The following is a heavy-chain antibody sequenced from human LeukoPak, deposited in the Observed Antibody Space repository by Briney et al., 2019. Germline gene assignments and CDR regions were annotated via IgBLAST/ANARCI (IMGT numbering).Heavy chain of an antibody. CDR2: ISWNSGSI. V-gene: IGHV3-9*01. J-gene: IGHJ3*02. CDR1: GFTFDDYA. CDR3: AKRVGMATFLDALDI. D-gene: IGHD5-24*01. Sequence: GGSLRLSCAASGFTFDDYAMHWVRQAPGKGLEWGSGISWNSGSIGYADSVKGRFTISRDNAKNSLYLQMNSLRPEDTALYYCAKRVGMATFLDALDIWGKGTMVTVSS.